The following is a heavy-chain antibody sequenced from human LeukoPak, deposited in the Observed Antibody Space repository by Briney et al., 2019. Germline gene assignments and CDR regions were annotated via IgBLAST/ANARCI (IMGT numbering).Heavy chain of an antibody. Sequence: QSGGSLRLSCAASGFTFSSYAMSWVRQAPGKGLEWVSAISGSGGSTYYADSVKGRFTISRDNSKDTLYLQMNSLRAEDTAVYYCAKEVVLTGYYTFDYWGQGTLVTVSS. CDR2: ISGSGGST. J-gene: IGHJ4*02. CDR3: AKEVVLTGYYTFDY. D-gene: IGHD3-9*01. V-gene: IGHV3-23*01. CDR1: GFTFSSYA.